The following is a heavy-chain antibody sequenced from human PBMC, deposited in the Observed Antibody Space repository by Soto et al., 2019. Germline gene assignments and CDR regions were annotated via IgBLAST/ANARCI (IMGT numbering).Heavy chain of an antibody. V-gene: IGHV4-34*01. CDR3: AGLRYSSGWRSYWYFDL. Sequence: SETLSLTCAVYGGSFSGYYWSWIRQPPGKGLEWIGEINHSGSTNYNPSLKSRVTISVDTSKNQFSLKLSSVTAADTAVYYCAGLRYSSGWRSYWYFDLWGRGTLVTVSS. D-gene: IGHD6-19*01. CDR2: INHSGST. CDR1: GGSFSGYY. J-gene: IGHJ2*01.